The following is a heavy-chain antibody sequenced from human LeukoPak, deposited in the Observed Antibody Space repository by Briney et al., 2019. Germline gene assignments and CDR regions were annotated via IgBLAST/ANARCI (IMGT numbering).Heavy chain of an antibody. J-gene: IGHJ4*02. CDR2: ISSSSSYI. CDR3: ARDPGGSGWSPFDY. CDR1: GFTFSSYS. V-gene: IGHV3-21*04. D-gene: IGHD6-19*01. Sequence: GGSLRLSCAASGFTFSSYSMNWVRQAPGKGLEWVSSISSSSSYIYYADSVKGRFTISRDNAKNSLYLQMNSLRAEDTAVYYCARDPGGSGWSPFDYWGQGTLVTVSS.